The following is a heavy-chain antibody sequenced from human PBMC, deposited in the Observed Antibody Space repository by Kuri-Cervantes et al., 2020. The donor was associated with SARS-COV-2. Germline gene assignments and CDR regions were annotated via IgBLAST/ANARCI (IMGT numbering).Heavy chain of an antibody. CDR2: ISYDGSNK. D-gene: IGHD1-1*01. V-gene: IGHV3-30*18. Sequence: GGSLRLSCAASGFTFSSYGMHWVRQAPGKGLEWVAVISYDGSNKYYADSVKGRFTISRDNSKNTLYLQMNSLRAEDTAVYYCAKGWRYTHSDDAFDIWGQGTMVTVSS. J-gene: IGHJ3*02. CDR1: GFTFSSYG. CDR3: AKGWRYTHSDDAFDI.